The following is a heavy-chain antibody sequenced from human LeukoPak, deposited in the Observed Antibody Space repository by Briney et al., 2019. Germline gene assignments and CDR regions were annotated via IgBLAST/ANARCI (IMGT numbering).Heavy chain of an antibody. CDR2: INPSGGST. V-gene: IGHV1-46*01. Sequence: ASVKVSCKASGYTITSYYMHWVRQAPGQGLEWMGIINPSGGSTSYAQKFQGRVTMTRDTSTSTVYMELSSLRSEDTAVYYCARDSLYYYDSSGFDYWGQGTLVTVSS. D-gene: IGHD3-22*01. J-gene: IGHJ4*02. CDR1: GYTITSYY. CDR3: ARDSLYYYDSSGFDY.